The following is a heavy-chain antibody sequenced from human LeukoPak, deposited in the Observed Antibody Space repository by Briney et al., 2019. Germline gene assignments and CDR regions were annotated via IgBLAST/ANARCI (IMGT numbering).Heavy chain of an antibody. CDR1: GFTFSSYA. CDR3: AKGVVVTMFDP. J-gene: IGHJ5*02. V-gene: IGHV3-30*04. Sequence: GGSLRLSCAASGFTFSSYAMHWVRQAPGKGLEWVAVISYDGSNKYYADSVKGRFTISRDNSKNTLYLQMNSLRAEDTAVYYCAKGVVVTMFDPWGQGTLVTVSS. D-gene: IGHD3-22*01. CDR2: ISYDGSNK.